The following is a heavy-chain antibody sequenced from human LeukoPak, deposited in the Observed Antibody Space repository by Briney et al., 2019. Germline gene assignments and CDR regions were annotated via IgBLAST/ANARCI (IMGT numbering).Heavy chain of an antibody. J-gene: IGHJ4*03. V-gene: IGHV5-51*01. D-gene: IGHD2-15*01. Sequence: GESLKVLLQGFGYSFNSYWNGWGRQMPGKGLEWVGIIYPGDSETRYRPSLQGQVTISADKSITTAYLQWSSLKASDTAMYYCATTLSSHRTGSSCLYAVWGPGILVTVSS. CDR3: ATTLSSHRTGSSCLYAV. CDR2: IYPGDSET. CDR1: GYSFNSYW.